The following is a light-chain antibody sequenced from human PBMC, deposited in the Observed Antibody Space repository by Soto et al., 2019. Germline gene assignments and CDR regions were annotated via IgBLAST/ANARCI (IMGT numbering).Light chain of an antibody. V-gene: IGLV1-51*02. CDR2: ENN. Sequence: QAVLTQPPSVSAAPGQKVTISCSGSSSNIGNNYVSWYQQLPGTAPKLLIYENNKRPSGIPDLFSGSKSGTSATLGITGLQTGDEADYYCGTCDSSLSAVVVFGGGTKLTVL. J-gene: IGLJ2*01. CDR3: GTCDSSLSAVVV. CDR1: SSNIGNNY.